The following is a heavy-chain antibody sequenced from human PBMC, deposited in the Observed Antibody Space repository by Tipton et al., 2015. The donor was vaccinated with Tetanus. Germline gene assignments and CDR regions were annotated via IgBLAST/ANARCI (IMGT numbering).Heavy chain of an antibody. Sequence: TLSLTCTVSGGSISSGGYYWSWIRQHPGKGLEWMGDIYYSGSTYYNPSLKSRVTMSVDTSKNQFSLRLNSVTAADTAVFYCARDQARGARGWNYFDYWGQGTLVTVSS. CDR3: ARDQARGARGWNYFDY. CDR1: GGSISSGGYY. CDR2: IYYSGST. D-gene: IGHD1-26*01. V-gene: IGHV4-31*03. J-gene: IGHJ4*02.